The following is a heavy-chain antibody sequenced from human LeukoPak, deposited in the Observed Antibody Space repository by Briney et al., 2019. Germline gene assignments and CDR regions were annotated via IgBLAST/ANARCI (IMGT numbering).Heavy chain of an antibody. Sequence: PSETLSLTCTVSGGSIRSYYWSWIRQSAGKGLEWIGRVYSSGSTDYNPSLKSRVTMSVDTSKNQFSLKLSSVTAADTAVYYCARGRRGYSGYGWGIAVAATFDYWGQGTLVTVSS. D-gene: IGHD6-19*01. J-gene: IGHJ4*02. V-gene: IGHV4-4*07. CDR1: GGSIRSYY. CDR3: ARGRRGYSGYGWGIAVAATFDY. CDR2: VYSSGST.